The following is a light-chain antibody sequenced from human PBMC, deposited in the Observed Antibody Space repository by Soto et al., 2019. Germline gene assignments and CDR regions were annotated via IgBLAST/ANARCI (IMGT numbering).Light chain of an antibody. V-gene: IGKV2D-29*01. CDR3: MQSIQFPVT. CDR2: EVS. CDR1: QSLLYSDGKTY. J-gene: IGKJ4*01. Sequence: DIVMPQTPLSLSVTPGQPASISCKSSQSLLYSDGKTYLLWYLQKPGQPQKALIYEVSNRFSGVPERFSGSGSGTDFTLKISRVDAGDVGFYSSMQSIQFPVTFRGWTRVDIK.